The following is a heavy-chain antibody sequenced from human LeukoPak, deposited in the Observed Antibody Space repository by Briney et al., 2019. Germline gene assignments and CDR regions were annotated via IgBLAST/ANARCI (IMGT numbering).Heavy chain of an antibody. D-gene: IGHD6-6*01. J-gene: IGHJ3*02. CDR3: ARDFLARRAFDI. V-gene: IGHV1-18*01. CDR2: ISAYNGNT. CDR1: GGTFSSYA. Sequence: ASVKVSCKASGGTFSSYAISWVRQAPGQGLEWMGWISAYNGNTNYAQKLQGRVTMTTDTSTSTAYMELRSLRSDDTAVYYCARDFLARRAFDIWGQGTMVTVSS.